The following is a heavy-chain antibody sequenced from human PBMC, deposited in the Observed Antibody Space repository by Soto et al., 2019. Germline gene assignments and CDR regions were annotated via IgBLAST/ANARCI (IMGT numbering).Heavy chain of an antibody. CDR2: IWYDGSNK. D-gene: IGHD5-18*01. V-gene: IGHV3-33*01. Sequence: GGSLRLSCAASGFTFSSYGMHWVRQAPGKGLEWVAVIWYDGSNKYYADSVKGRFTISRDNSKNTLYLQMNSLRAEDTAVYYCARDQERAYSYGFSVRYYGMDVWGQGTTVTVS. CDR3: ARDQERAYSYGFSVRYYGMDV. J-gene: IGHJ6*02. CDR1: GFTFSSYG.